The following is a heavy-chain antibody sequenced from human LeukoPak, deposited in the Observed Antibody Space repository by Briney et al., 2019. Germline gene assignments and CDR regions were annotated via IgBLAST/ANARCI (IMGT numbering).Heavy chain of an antibody. Sequence: GGSLRLSCAASGFTFSSYSMNWVRQAPGKGLEWVSSISSSSSYIYYADSVKGRFTISRDNSKNTLYLQMNSLRAEDTAVYYCAKDCSGGSCYDYWGQGTLVTVSS. CDR3: AKDCSGGSCYDY. J-gene: IGHJ4*02. CDR2: ISSSSSYI. D-gene: IGHD2-15*01. CDR1: GFTFSSYS. V-gene: IGHV3-21*04.